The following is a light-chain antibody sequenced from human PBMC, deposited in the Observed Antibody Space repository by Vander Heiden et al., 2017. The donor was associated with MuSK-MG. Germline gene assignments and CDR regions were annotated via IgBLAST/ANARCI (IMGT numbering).Light chain of an antibody. CDR3: QQYGRT. CDR1: QSVSSSY. Sequence: ELSHSPATVSLSTGERATRSCRASQSVSSSYLAWYQQKPGQAPRLLIYGASSRATGITDRFSGSGSGTDFTLTISRLEHEEFAVYYCQQYGRTFGQGTKLEIK. CDR2: GAS. J-gene: IGKJ2*01. V-gene: IGKV3-20*01.